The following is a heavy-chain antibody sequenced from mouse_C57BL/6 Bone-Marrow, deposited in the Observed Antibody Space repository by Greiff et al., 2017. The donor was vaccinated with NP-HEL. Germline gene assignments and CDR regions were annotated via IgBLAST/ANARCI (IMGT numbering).Heavy chain of an antibody. D-gene: IGHD2-10*02. CDR1: GYTFTSYW. V-gene: IGHV1-55*01. CDR2: IYPGSGST. J-gene: IGHJ1*03. Sequence: QVQLKQPGAELVKPGASVKMSCKASGYTFTSYWITWVKQRPGQGLEWIGDIYPGSGSTNYNEKFKSKATLTVDTSSSTAYMQLSSLTSEDSAVYYCARTPSSYWYFDVWGTGTTVTVSS. CDR3: ARTPSSYWYFDV.